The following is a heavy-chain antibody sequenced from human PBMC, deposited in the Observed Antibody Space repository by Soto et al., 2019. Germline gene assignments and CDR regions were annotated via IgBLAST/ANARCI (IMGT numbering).Heavy chain of an antibody. CDR1: GGTFSSYA. J-gene: IGHJ5*02. V-gene: IGHV1-69*06. CDR2: IIPIFGTA. Sequence: SVKVSCKASGGTFSSYAISWVRQAPGQGLEWMGGIIPIFGTANYAQKFQGRVTITADKSTSTAYMELSSLRSEDTAVYYCAREGGIAAADTPRLYWFDPWGQGTLVTVSS. CDR3: AREGGIAAADTPRLYWFDP. D-gene: IGHD6-13*01.